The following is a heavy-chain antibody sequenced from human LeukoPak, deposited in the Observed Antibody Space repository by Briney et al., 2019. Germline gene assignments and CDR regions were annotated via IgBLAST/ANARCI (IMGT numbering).Heavy chain of an antibody. Sequence: PSETLSLTCAVYGGSFSGYYWSWIRQPPGKGLEWIGSIYYSGSTYYNPSLKSRVTISVDTSKNQFSLKLSSVTAAVTAVYYCARWGAATGLRDYWGQGTLVTVSS. D-gene: IGHD6-25*01. CDR3: ARWGAATGLRDY. J-gene: IGHJ4*02. CDR1: GGSFSGYY. V-gene: IGHV4-34*01. CDR2: IYYSGST.